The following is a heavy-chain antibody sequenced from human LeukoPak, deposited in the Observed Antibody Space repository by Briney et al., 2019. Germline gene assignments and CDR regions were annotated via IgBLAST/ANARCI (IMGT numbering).Heavy chain of an antibody. CDR2: IYSGGST. Sequence: GGSLRLSCAASGFTVSSNYMSWVRQAPGKGLEWVSVIYSGGSTYYADSVKGRFTISRDNAKNSLYLQMNSLRDEDTAVYYCARAWDYDSSGYYFGNWGQGTLVTVSS. D-gene: IGHD3-22*01. CDR3: ARAWDYDSSGYYFGN. CDR1: GFTVSSNY. V-gene: IGHV3-66*01. J-gene: IGHJ4*02.